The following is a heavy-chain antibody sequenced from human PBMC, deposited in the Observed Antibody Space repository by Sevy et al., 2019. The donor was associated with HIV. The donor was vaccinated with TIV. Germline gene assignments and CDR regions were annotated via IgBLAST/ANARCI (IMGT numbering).Heavy chain of an antibody. CDR2: IIPIFGTA. V-gene: IGHV1-69*06. J-gene: IGHJ5*02. Sequence: ASVKVSCKASGGTFSSYAISWVRQAPGQGLEWMGGIIPIFGTANYAQKFQGRVTITADKSTSTAYMELSSLRSEDTAAYYCARSIAAAGTMYIWFDPWGQGTLVTVSS. D-gene: IGHD6-13*01. CDR3: ARSIAAAGTMYIWFDP. CDR1: GGTFSSYA.